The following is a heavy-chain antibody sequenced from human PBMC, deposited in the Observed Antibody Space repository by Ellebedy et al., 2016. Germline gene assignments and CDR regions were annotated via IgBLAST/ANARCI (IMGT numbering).Heavy chain of an antibody. D-gene: IGHD2-2*01. Sequence: GESLKISCITSGFTFNTYAMHWVRQAPGKGLEWVSSVSGSGVFTYYADSVKGRFTISRDKSMNRLHLQMNSLRADDTAVYYCAKGSRYTASSSYFHHWGRGTLVNV. CDR1: GFTFNTYA. CDR3: AKGSRYTASSSYFHH. V-gene: IGHV3-23*01. J-gene: IGHJ1*01. CDR2: VSGSGVFT.